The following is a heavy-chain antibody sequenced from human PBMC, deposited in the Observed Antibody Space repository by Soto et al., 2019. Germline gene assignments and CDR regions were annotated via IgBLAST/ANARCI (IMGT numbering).Heavy chain of an antibody. Sequence: SDTLSLTCTVSGGSITSYYWSWIRQPAGKGLEWIGRTYVTGDSNYSPSLKSRVTMSLDTSKNQFFLQLSAATAEDTAVYCGARSVAVPGAHIDDWGQGTKVTV. CDR1: GGSITSYY. D-gene: IGHD6-19*01. CDR3: ARSVAVPGAHIDD. J-gene: IGHJ4*02. CDR2: TYVTGDS. V-gene: IGHV4-4*07.